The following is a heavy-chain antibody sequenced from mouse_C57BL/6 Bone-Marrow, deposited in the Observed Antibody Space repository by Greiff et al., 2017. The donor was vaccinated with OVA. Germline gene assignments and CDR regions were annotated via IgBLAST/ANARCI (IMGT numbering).Heavy chain of an antibody. Sequence: EVMLQQSGPELVKPGASVKISCKASGYTFTDYYMNWVKQSHGKSLEWIGDINPNNGGTSYNQKFKGKATLTVDKSSSTAYMELRSLTSEDSAVYYCARSTTVVAGGDYWGQGTTLTVSS. CDR1: GYTFTDYY. CDR2: INPNNGGT. CDR3: ARSTTVVAGGDY. D-gene: IGHD1-1*01. V-gene: IGHV1-26*01. J-gene: IGHJ2*01.